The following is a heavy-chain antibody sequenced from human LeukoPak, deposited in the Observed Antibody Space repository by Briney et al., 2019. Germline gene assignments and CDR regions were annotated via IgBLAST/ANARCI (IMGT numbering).Heavy chain of an antibody. CDR2: ISGSGGST. Sequence: GGSLRLSCAASGFTFSSYAMSWVRQAPGKGLEWVSAISGSGGSTYYADSVKGRFTISRDNSKNTLYLQMNSLRAEDTAVYYCAKGGAYYYDSSGYYDYWGQGTLVTVSS. J-gene: IGHJ4*02. D-gene: IGHD3-22*01. CDR3: AKGGAYYYDSSGYYDY. V-gene: IGHV3-23*01. CDR1: GFTFSSYA.